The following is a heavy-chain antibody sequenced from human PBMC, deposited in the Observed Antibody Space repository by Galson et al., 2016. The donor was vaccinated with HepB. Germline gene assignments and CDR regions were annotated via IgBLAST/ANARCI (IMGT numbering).Heavy chain of an antibody. CDR3: ARENVITKVRGLTAAYGMDV. J-gene: IGHJ6*02. V-gene: IGHV3-30*03. D-gene: IGHD3-10*01. CDR1: GFTFSTYG. CDR2: ISYAGSSK. Sequence: SLRLSCAASGFTFSTYGMHWVRQAPGKGLEWVAVISYAGSSKYYADSVKGRFTISRDNSTNTLYLQMNSLRAEDTAVYFCARENVITKVRGLTAAYGMDVWGQGTTVTVSS.